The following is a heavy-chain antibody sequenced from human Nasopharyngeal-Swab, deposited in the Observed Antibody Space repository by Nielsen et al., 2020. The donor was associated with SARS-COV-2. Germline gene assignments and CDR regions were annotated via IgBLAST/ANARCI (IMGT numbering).Heavy chain of an antibody. Sequence: SETLSLTCTVSGASMITNSWIWIRQPPGKGLEWIGYIYYNGRTNYTPSLKSRVTVSLDTSRNQFSLKLDSVTAADTATYYCARQNVLKHLEWTSTFYSYRIDVWGKGTTVTVSS. CDR3: ARQNVLKHLEWTSTFYSYRIDV. J-gene: IGHJ6*03. V-gene: IGHV4-59*08. D-gene: IGHD2/OR15-2a*01. CDR1: GASMITNS. CDR2: IYYNGRT.